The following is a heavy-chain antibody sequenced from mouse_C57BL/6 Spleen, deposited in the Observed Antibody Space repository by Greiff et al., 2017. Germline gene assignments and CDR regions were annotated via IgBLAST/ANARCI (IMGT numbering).Heavy chain of an antibody. V-gene: IGHV3-6*01. CDR2: ISYDGSN. Sequence: EVKLQESGPGLVKPSQSLSLTCSVTGYSITSGYYWNWIRQFPGNKLEWMGYISYDGSNNYNPSLKNRISITRDTSKNQFFLKLNSVTTEDTATYYCARAGVTTVVADFDVWGTGTTVTVSS. CDR3: ARAGVTTVVADFDV. CDR1: GYSITSGYY. D-gene: IGHD1-1*01. J-gene: IGHJ1*03.